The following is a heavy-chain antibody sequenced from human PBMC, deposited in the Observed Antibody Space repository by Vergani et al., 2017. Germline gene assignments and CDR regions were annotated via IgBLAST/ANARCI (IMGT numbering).Heavy chain of an antibody. J-gene: IGHJ5*02. Sequence: HLQLQESGPGLLKPSATLSLTCSVSGASIRSSNYYWGWIRQPPGKGLEWIAGIYYSGSTDYNPSRKGRVPISVDTSKNQFSLKLSSVTAADTAVYFCARHSTVDGLVKLGWIDPWGQGILVTVSS. CDR1: GASIRSSNYY. D-gene: IGHD6-19*01. CDR3: ARHSTVDGLVKLGWIDP. CDR2: IYYSGST. V-gene: IGHV4-39*01.